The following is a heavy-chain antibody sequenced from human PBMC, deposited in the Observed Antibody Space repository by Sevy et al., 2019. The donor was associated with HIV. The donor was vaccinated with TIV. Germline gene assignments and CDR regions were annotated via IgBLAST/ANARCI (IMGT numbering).Heavy chain of an antibody. V-gene: IGHV3-48*01. CDR1: GFTFSSYS. Sequence: GGSLRLSCVGSGFTFSSYSMNWVRQAPGKGLEWLSYMNSITSTIYYAASVKGRFTISRDNAKNSVSLQMHSLRAEDTAVYYCARNGGYADYGMDVWGQGTTVTVSS. J-gene: IGHJ6*02. CDR3: ARNGGYADYGMDV. CDR2: MNSITSTI. D-gene: IGHD2-2*01.